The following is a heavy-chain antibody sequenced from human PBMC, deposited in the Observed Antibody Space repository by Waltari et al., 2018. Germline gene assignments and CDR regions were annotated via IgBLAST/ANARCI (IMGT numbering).Heavy chain of an antibody. CDR3: ALHGGSGSYGEHDAFDI. CDR1: GGSISSSSYY. D-gene: IGHD1-26*01. V-gene: IGHV4-39*01. J-gene: IGHJ3*02. Sequence: QLQLQESGPGLVKPSETLSLTCPVSGGSISSSSYYWGWIRQPPGKGLEWIGSIYYSGSTYYNPSLKSRVTISVDTSKNQFSLKLSSVTAADTAVYYCALHGGSGSYGEHDAFDIWGQGTMVTVSS. CDR2: IYYSGST.